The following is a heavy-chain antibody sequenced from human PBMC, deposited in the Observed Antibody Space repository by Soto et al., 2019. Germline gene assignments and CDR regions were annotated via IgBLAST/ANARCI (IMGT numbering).Heavy chain of an antibody. CDR1: GLTFSDCY. J-gene: IGHJ6*02. D-gene: IGHD3-10*01. V-gene: IGHV3-11*01. Sequence: QVQLVESGGGLVKPGGSLRLSCAASGLTFSDCYMNWIRQAPGKGLEWVSYIRSSGSSINYAGSVKGRFTISRDNAKNSLYLQMNSLRAKDTAMYYCARVRFGEWGYAMDVWGQGTTGIVSS. CDR2: IRSSGSSI. CDR3: ARVRFGEWGYAMDV.